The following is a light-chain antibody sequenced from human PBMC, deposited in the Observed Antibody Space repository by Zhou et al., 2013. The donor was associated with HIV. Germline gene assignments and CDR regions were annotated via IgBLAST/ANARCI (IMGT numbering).Light chain of an antibody. CDR1: QSVSSN. CDR3: QQYGSSQWT. V-gene: IGKV3-15*01. Sequence: EIVMTQSPATLSVSPGERATLSCRASQSVSSNLAWFQQKPGQAPRLLIYGASTRATGIPARFSGSGSGTDFTLTISRLEPEDFAVYYCQQYGSSQWTFGQGTKVEIK. J-gene: IGKJ1*01. CDR2: GAS.